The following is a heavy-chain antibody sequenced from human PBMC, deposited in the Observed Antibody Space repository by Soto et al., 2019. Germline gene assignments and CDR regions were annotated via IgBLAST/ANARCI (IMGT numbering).Heavy chain of an antibody. CDR3: AKPVGATKVADY. J-gene: IGHJ4*02. CDR2: ISYTGGDT. V-gene: IGHV3-23*01. CDR1: GFTFSKYA. D-gene: IGHD1-26*01. Sequence: GGSLRLSCAASGFTFSKYAMTWARQAPGKGLEWVSAISYTGGDTYYVDSVKGRFTISRDNSKNTLSLQMNSLRAEDTAVYYCAKPVGATKVADYWGQGTLVTVSS.